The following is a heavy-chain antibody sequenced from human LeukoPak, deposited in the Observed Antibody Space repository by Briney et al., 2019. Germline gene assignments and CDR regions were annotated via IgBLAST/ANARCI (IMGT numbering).Heavy chain of an antibody. Sequence: GGSLRLSCAASKFTFSNYNMNWVRQAPGKGLEWVSSISRTSIYRYYADSVKGRFTISRDNAKNSLYLQMNSLRAEGTAVYYCAREDGGYGYLDVWGKGTTVTVFS. V-gene: IGHV3-21*01. J-gene: IGHJ6*03. CDR2: ISRTSIYR. CDR3: AREDGGYGYLDV. CDR1: KFTFSNYN. D-gene: IGHD5-18*01.